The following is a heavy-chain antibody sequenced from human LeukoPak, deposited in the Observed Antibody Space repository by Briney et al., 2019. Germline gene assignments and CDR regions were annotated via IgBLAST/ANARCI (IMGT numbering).Heavy chain of an antibody. D-gene: IGHD5-12*01. CDR3: ARTRGYSGYVDAFDI. J-gene: IGHJ3*02. V-gene: IGHV4-38-2*01. CDR1: GFTFSSYA. CDR2: IYYSGRT. Sequence: PGGSLRLSCAASGFTFSSYAMSWVRQPPGKGLEWIGSIYYSGRTYYNPSLKSRVTISVDTSKNQLSLKLSSVTAADTAVYYCARTRGYSGYVDAFDIWGQWTMVTVSS.